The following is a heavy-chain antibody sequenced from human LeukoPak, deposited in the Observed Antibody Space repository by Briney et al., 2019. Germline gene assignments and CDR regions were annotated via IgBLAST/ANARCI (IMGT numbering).Heavy chain of an antibody. J-gene: IGHJ4*02. V-gene: IGHV4-61*02. CDR3: ARWHSHGRYFDY. CDR1: GGSISSGSYY. CDR2: IYTSGST. Sequence: SQTLSLTCTVSGGSISSGSYYWSWIRQPAGTGLEWIGRIYTSGSTNYNPSLKSRVTISVDTSKNQLSLKLTSATAADTAVYYCARWHSHGRYFDYWGQGALVTVSS. D-gene: IGHD2-21*01.